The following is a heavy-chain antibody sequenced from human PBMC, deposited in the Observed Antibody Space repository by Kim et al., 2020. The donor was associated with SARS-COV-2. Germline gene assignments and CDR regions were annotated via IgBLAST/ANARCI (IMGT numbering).Heavy chain of an antibody. J-gene: IGHJ4*02. V-gene: IGHV3-30*04. D-gene: IGHD6-13*01. CDR2: ISYDGSNK. CDR1: GFTFSSYA. Sequence: GGSLRLSCAASGFTFSSYAIHWVRQAPGKGLEWVAVISYDGSNKYYADSVKGRFTISRDNSKNTLYLQMNSLRAEDTAVYYCARNQQRVYWGQGTLVTVSS. CDR3: ARNQQRVY.